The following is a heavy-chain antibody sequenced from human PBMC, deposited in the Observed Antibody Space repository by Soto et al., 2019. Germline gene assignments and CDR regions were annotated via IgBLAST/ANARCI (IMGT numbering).Heavy chain of an antibody. Sequence: QPGGSLRLSCAASGFTFSSYGMHWVRQAPGKGLEWVAVIWYDGSNKYYADSVKGRFTISRDNSKNTLYLQMNSLRAEDTAVYYCARDPTPRYYYYYYYMGVWGKGTTVTVSS. CDR2: IWYDGSNK. CDR3: ARDPTPRYYYYYYYMGV. D-gene: IGHD1-1*01. V-gene: IGHV3-33*01. J-gene: IGHJ6*03. CDR1: GFTFSSYG.